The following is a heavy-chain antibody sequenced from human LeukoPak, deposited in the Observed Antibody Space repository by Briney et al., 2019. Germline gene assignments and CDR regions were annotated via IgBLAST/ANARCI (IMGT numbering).Heavy chain of an antibody. V-gene: IGHV3-48*01. D-gene: IGHD1-26*01. Sequence: GGSLRLSCAASGFTLSSYTMNWVRQAPGKGLEWVSYITSSSSTIYYADSVKGRFTISRDDAKNSLYLQMNSLRAEDTAVYYCAGVLATGIVGATTRYVFDIWGQGTMVTVSS. J-gene: IGHJ3*02. CDR3: AGVLATGIVGATTRYVFDI. CDR2: ITSSSSTI. CDR1: GFTLSSYT.